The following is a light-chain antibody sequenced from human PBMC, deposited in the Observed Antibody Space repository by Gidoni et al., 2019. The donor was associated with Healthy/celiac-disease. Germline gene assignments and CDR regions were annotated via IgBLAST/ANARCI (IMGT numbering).Light chain of an antibody. CDR1: QSVSRY. CDR2: DAS. V-gene: IGKV3-11*01. Sequence: EIVLTQSPATLSLSPGERATLSCRASQSVSRYLAWYQQKPGQAPRLLIYDASNRATGIPARFSGSGSGTDFTLTISSLEPEDFAVYYCQQRSNWPPFFGPGTKVEIK. CDR3: QQRSNWPPF. J-gene: IGKJ3*01.